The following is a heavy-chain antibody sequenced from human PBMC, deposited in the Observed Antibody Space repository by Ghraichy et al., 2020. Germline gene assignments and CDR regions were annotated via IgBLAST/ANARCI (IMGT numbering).Heavy chain of an antibody. D-gene: IGHD1-1*01. J-gene: IGHJ4*02. CDR2: TYYRSKWFN. V-gene: IGHV6-1*01. Sequence: SQTLSLTCAISGDSVSSNSAAWNWIRQSPSRGLEWLGRTYYRSKWFNNYAVFVSSRITINPDTSKNQFSLHLNSVTPEDTAVYYCAREVETGTTWSVFSDYWGQGTLVTVSS. CDR1: GDSVSSNSAA. CDR3: AREVETGTTWSVFSDY.